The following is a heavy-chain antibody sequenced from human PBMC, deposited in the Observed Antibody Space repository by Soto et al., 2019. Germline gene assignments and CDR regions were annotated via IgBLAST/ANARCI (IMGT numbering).Heavy chain of an antibody. CDR1: GFTFSSYG. D-gene: IGHD3-16*01. CDR2: ISSSSSYI. Sequence: EVQLVESGGGLVKPGGSLRLSCAASGFTFSSYGMNWVRQAPGKGLEWVSSISSSSSYIYYADSVKGRFTISRDNAKKSLYLEMKSLGAEDTGVFYCGRVGGRGGGGYFDLWGRGTLVTVSS. CDR3: GRVGGRGGGGYFDL. V-gene: IGHV3-21*01. J-gene: IGHJ2*01.